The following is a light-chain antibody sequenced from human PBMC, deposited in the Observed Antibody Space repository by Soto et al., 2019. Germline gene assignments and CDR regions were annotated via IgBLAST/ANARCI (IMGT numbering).Light chain of an antibody. J-gene: IGLJ1*01. CDR1: SSDVGAYNF. CDR3: SSYTSSSTHV. Sequence: QSALTQPASVSGSPGQSITISGTGTSSDVGAYNFVSWYQQHPGKVPKLMIFDVSRRPSGVSDRFSGAKSGNTASLTISGLQAEDEGDYYFSSYTSSSTHVFGSGTKLTVL. CDR2: DVS. V-gene: IGLV2-14*03.